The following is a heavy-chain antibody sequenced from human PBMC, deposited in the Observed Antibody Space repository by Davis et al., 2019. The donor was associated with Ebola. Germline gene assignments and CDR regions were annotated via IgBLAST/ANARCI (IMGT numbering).Heavy chain of an antibody. V-gene: IGHV3-33*08. CDR2: IWYDGSNK. D-gene: IGHD1-26*01. CDR3: AREGSYYNHDAFDI. CDR1: GFTFSSYS. Sequence: GESLKISCAASGFTFSSYSMNWVRQAPGKGLEWVAVIWYDGSNKYYADSVKGRFTISRDNSKNTLYLQMNSLRAEDTAVYYCAREGSYYNHDAFDIWGQGTMVTVSS. J-gene: IGHJ3*02.